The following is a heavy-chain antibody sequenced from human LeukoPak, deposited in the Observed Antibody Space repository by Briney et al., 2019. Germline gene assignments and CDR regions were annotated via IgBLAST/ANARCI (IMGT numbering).Heavy chain of an antibody. CDR3: ARVDYGDYSKDFDY. V-gene: IGHV4-34*01. CDR1: GGSFSGYY. J-gene: IGHJ4*02. CDR2: INHSGST. D-gene: IGHD4-17*01. Sequence: SETLSLTCAVYGGSFSGYYWSWIRQPPGKGLEWIVEINHSGSTNYYPSLKSRVTMSVDTSKNQFSLKVNSMTAADTAVYYCARVDYGDYSKDFDYWGQGTLVTVSS.